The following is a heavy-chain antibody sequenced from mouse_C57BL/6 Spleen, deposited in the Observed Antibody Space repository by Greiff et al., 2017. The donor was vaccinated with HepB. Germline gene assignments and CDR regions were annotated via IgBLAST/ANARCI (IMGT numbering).Heavy chain of an antibody. D-gene: IGHD1-1*01. Sequence: QVQLQQSGAELARPGASVKLSCKASGYTFTSYGISWVKQRTGQGLEWIGEIYPRSGNTYYNEKFKGKATLTADKSSSTAYMELRSLTSEDSAVYFCARMGNYYGSSYWENDWGQGTTLTVSS. CDR3: ARMGNYYGSSYWEND. V-gene: IGHV1-81*01. CDR2: IYPRSGNT. J-gene: IGHJ2*01. CDR1: GYTFTSYG.